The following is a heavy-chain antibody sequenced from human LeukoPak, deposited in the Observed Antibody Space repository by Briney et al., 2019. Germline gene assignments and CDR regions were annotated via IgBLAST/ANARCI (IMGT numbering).Heavy chain of an antibody. J-gene: IGHJ4*02. CDR2: FTGYNGNT. CDR3: ARSSLGTITAGACDY. V-gene: IGHV1-18*01. Sequence: DSVKVSCKASGYTFSSYGIAWVRQAPGPGIEWVGGFTGYNGNTNYGQKRQGKGSITTNKATTNAYLELRSLTSEDTARYYCARSSLGTITAGACDYWGQGTLVSVSS. CDR1: GYTFSSYG. D-gene: IGHD5-12*01.